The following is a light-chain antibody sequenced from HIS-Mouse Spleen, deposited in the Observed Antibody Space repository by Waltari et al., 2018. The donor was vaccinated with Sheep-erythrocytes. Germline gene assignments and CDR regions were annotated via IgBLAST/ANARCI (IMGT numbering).Light chain of an antibody. CDR2: EGS. V-gene: IGLV2-23*01. Sequence: QSALTQPAPVSRSPGQSSTISSTVNSSDVRSYNLSSWYQQHPGKAPKLMIYEGSKRPSGVSNRFSGSKSGNTASLTISGLQAEDEADYYCCSYAGSSTPWVFGGGTKLTVL. J-gene: IGLJ3*02. CDR1: SSDVRSYNL. CDR3: CSYAGSSTPWV.